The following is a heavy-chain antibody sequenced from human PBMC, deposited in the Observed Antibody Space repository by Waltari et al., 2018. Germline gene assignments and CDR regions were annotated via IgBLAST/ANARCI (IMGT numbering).Heavy chain of an antibody. V-gene: IGHV4-39*02. CDR1: GGPLTSSRHH. Sequence: QLQLQESGPGLVKPSEPLSLTCSLSGGPLTSSRHHWVWYRQPPGQGLEWLGTISYSGATYSSPSLKSRVTLSRDTSKNDFSLRLGSVTAADTAVYYCATYIGASLGTAAFDVWGQGTMVTVSS. D-gene: IGHD5-12*01. CDR2: ISYSGAT. J-gene: IGHJ3*01. CDR3: ATYIGASLGTAAFDV.